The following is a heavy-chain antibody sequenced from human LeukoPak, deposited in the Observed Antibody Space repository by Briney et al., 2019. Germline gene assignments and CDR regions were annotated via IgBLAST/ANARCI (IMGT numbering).Heavy chain of an antibody. D-gene: IGHD3-10*01. CDR3: AKDRMVRGVVYYFDY. V-gene: IGHV3-30*18. CDR1: GFTFSSYG. CDR2: ISYDGSNK. J-gene: IGHJ4*02. Sequence: GGSLRLSCAASGFTFSSYGMHWVRQAPGEGLEWVAVISYDGSNKYYADSVKGRFTISRDNSKNTLYLQMNSLRAEDTAVYYCAKDRMVRGVVYYFDYWGQGTLVTVSS.